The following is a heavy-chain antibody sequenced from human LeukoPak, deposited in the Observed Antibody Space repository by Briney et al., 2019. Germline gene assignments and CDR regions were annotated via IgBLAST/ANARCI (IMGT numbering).Heavy chain of an antibody. V-gene: IGHV1-58*02. Sequence: SVKVSCKASGFTFTSSAMQWVRQARGQRLEWIGWIVVGSGNTNYAQKFQERVTITRDMSTSTAYMELSSLRSEDTAVYYCAAGPPQYYYGSGSYSLYGAFDIWGQGTMVTVSS. J-gene: IGHJ3*02. D-gene: IGHD3-10*01. CDR2: IVVGSGNT. CDR1: GFTFTSSA. CDR3: AAGPPQYYYGSGSYSLYGAFDI.